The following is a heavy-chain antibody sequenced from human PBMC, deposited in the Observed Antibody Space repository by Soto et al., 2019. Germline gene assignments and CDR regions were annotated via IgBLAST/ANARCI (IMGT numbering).Heavy chain of an antibody. CDR1: GGTISCHY. CDR3: ARDDCISTSCYVSY. Sequence: SQTNRLPNTVSGGTISCHYGSWIRQQPGKGLEWIGHIYYTGSTNYNPSLKSRVTISLDTSKNQFSLKLSSVTAADTAVYYCARDDCISTSCYVSYWGQGTLVIVFS. J-gene: IGHJ4*02. CDR2: IYYTGST. D-gene: IGHD2-2*01. V-gene: IGHV4-59*11.